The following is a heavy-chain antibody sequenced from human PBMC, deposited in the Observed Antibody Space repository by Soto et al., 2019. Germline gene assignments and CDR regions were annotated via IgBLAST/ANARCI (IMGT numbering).Heavy chain of an antibody. Sequence: EVQLLESGGGLVQPGGSLRLSCAASGFTFSSYAMTWVRQAPGKALEWVSAISASGASTYYADSVKGRFTISRDSSKNILILQMNSLRAEHRAVYYCAKRGSGWYYFYYWGQGTLVTVSS. J-gene: IGHJ4*02. D-gene: IGHD6-19*01. CDR1: GFTFSSYA. CDR3: AKRGSGWYYFYY. CDR2: ISASGAST. V-gene: IGHV3-23*01.